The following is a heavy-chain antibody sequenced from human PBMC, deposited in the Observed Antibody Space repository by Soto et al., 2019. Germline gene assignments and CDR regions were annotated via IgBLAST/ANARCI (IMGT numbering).Heavy chain of an antibody. V-gene: IGHV4-59*01. CDR2: IYYSGST. CDR3: AKVRGISGWIDY. CDR1: GGSISTYY. Sequence: PSETLSLTCTVSGGSISTYYWSWIRQPPGKGLEWIGYIYYSGSTNYNPSLKSRVTISVDTSKNQFSLKLSSVTAADTAVYYCAKVRGISGWIDYWGQGTLVTVSS. D-gene: IGHD6-19*01. J-gene: IGHJ4*02.